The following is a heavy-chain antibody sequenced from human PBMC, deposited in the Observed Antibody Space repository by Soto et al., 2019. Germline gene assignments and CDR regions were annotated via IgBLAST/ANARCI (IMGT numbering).Heavy chain of an antibody. CDR3: ARDSVDTAIPYYYMDV. Sequence: GGSLRLSCAASGFTFSSYGMHWVRQAPGKGLEWVAVIWYDGSNKYYADSVKGRFTISRDNSKNTLYLQMNSLRAEDTAVYYCARDSVDTAIPYYYMDVWGKGTTVTVSS. V-gene: IGHV3-33*01. CDR2: IWYDGSNK. D-gene: IGHD5-18*01. J-gene: IGHJ6*03. CDR1: GFTFSSYG.